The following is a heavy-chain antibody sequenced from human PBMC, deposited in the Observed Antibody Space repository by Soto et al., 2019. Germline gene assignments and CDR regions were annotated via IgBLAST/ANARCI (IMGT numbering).Heavy chain of an antibody. J-gene: IGHJ4*02. CDR3: VRVPSVDY. CDR1: GFTFRRYW. V-gene: IGHV3-74*01. CDR2: INSDGSSI. Sequence: PWRSLRLSCLASGFTFRRYWMHWVRQAPGKGLVWVSRINSDGSSISYADSVKCRFTISRDNAKNTLYLQMNSLRAEYTAVYYCVRVPSVDYWRQGTLVTVSA.